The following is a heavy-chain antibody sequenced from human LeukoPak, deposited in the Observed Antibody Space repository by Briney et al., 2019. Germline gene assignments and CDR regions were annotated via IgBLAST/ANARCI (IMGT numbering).Heavy chain of an antibody. D-gene: IGHD3-22*01. CDR3: ARARNYYYDSSGY. CDR2: ISSSSSYI. CDR1: GFTFSSYS. V-gene: IGHV3-21*01. J-gene: IGHJ4*02. Sequence: GGSLRLSCAASGFTFSSYSMNWVRQAPGKGLEWVSSISSSSSYIYYADSVKGRFTISRDNAKNSLYLQMNSLRAEDTAVYYCARARNYYYDSSGYWGQGTLVTVSS.